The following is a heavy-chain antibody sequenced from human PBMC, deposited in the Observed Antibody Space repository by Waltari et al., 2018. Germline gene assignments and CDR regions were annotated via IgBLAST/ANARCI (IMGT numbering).Heavy chain of an antibody. J-gene: IGHJ4*02. CDR1: GGSLSSSY. Sequence: QVQLQESVPGLVKPSETLSLTCTVSGGSLSSSYWSWIRQPAGKGLEWIGRIYTSGSTNYNPSLKSRVTMSVDTSKNQFSLKLSSVTAADTAVYYCARDRSSWKAYFDYWGQGTLVTVSS. CDR3: ARDRSSWKAYFDY. V-gene: IGHV4-4*07. CDR2: IYTSGST. D-gene: IGHD6-13*01.